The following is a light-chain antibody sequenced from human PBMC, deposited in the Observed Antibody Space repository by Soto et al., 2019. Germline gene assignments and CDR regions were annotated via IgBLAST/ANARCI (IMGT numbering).Light chain of an antibody. CDR2: AAS. Sequence: AIRMTQPPSSFSASTGDRVTITCRASQGISSYLAWYQQKPGKAPKLLIYAASTLQSGVPSRFSGSGSGTDFTLTITCMQSEDFANYYCQQYYSYPPTFGQGTKVDIK. V-gene: IGKV1-8*01. CDR1: QGISSY. J-gene: IGKJ1*01. CDR3: QQYYSYPPT.